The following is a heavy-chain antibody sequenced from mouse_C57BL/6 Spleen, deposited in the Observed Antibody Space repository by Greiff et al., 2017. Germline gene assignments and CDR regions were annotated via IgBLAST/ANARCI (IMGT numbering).Heavy chain of an antibody. V-gene: IGHV3-6*01. D-gene: IGHD2-1*01. CDR1: GYSITSGYY. CDR3: ARSVYGNYDY. CDR2: ISYDGSN. J-gene: IGHJ2*01. Sequence: EVQVVESGPGLVKPSQSLSLTCSVTGYSITSGYYWNWIRQFPGNKLEWMGYISYDGSNNYNPSLKNRISITRDTSKNQFFLKLNSVTTEDTATYYCARSVYGNYDYWGQGTTLTVSS.